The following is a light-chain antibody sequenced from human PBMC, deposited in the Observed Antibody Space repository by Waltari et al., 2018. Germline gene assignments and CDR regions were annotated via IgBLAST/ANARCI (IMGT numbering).Light chain of an antibody. CDR3: QHQRT. CDR2: KAS. Sequence: DIQMTQSPSTLSASVGDRVTITCRASQSISSWLAWYQQKPGKAPKLLIYKASSLESGVPSSFSGSGSGTEFTLTISSLQPDDFATYYCQHQRTFGQGTKLEIK. CDR1: QSISSW. J-gene: IGKJ2*01. V-gene: IGKV1-5*03.